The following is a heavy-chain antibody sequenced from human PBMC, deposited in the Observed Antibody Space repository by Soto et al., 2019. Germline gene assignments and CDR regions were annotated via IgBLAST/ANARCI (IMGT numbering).Heavy chain of an antibody. Sequence: SVKVSCKASGGTFSSYAISWVRQAPGQGLEWMGGIIPIFGTANYAQKFQGRVTITADESTSTAYMELSSLRSEDTAVYYCARGVQIWLPNGDYYYGMDVWGQGTTVTV. CDR2: IIPIFGTA. D-gene: IGHD5-18*01. J-gene: IGHJ6*02. V-gene: IGHV1-69*13. CDR1: GGTFSSYA. CDR3: ARGVQIWLPNGDYYYGMDV.